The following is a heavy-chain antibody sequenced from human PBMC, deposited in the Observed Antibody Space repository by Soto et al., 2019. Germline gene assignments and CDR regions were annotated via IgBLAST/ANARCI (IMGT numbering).Heavy chain of an antibody. D-gene: IGHD1-7*01. J-gene: IGHJ6*02. CDR3: ARDNWNYAYYYCGMDV. Sequence: TSETLSLTCAVYGGSFSGYYWSWIRQPPGKGLEWIGEINHSGSTNYNPSLKSRVTISVDTSKNQFSLKLSSVTAADTAVYYCARDNWNYAYYYCGMDVWGQGTTVTVSS. CDR1: GGSFSGYY. V-gene: IGHV4-34*01. CDR2: INHSGST.